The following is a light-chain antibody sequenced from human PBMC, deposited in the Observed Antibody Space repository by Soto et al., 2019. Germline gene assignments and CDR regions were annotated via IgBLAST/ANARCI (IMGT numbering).Light chain of an antibody. CDR3: CSYTSSETVV. Sequence: QSVLTQPASVSGTPGQSITISCTGTNIDVGKYDFVSWYQHYPDKAPKFIIYEVNKRPSGVSHRFSGSKSGSTASLTISGLQAEDEAHYYCCSYTSSETVVFGGGTKVTV. CDR2: EVN. J-gene: IGLJ3*02. V-gene: IGLV2-23*02. CDR1: NIDVGKYDF.